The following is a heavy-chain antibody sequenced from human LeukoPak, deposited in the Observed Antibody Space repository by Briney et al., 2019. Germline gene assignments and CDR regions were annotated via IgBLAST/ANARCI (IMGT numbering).Heavy chain of an antibody. V-gene: IGHV3-9*03. CDR3: AKGPGAYYYGSGRFDS. J-gene: IGHJ5*01. CDR1: VFTFDDYA. D-gene: IGHD3-10*01. Sequence: GGSLRLSCAASVFTFDDYAMHWVRQAPGKGLEGVSGISWNRGSIDYADSVKGRFTISGDNAKNSLYLQMNSLRAEDMALYYCAKGPGAYYYGSGRFDSWGQGTLVTVSS. CDR2: ISWNRGSI.